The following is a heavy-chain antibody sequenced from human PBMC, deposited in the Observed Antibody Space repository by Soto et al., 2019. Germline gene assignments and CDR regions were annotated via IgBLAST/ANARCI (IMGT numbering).Heavy chain of an antibody. CDR2: INPNSGGT. CDR1: GYTFTSYA. D-gene: IGHD3-10*01. V-gene: IGHV1-2*04. Sequence: ASVKVSCKASGYTFTSYAMHWVRQAPGQGLEWMGWINPNSGGTNYAQKFQGWVTMTRDTSISTAYMELSRLRSDDTAVYYCARFRSGSYRQYYYGMDVWGQGTTVTVSS. CDR3: ARFRSGSYRQYYYGMDV. J-gene: IGHJ6*02.